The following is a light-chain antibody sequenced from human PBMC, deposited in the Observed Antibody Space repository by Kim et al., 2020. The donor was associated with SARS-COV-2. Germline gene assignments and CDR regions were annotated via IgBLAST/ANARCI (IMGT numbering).Light chain of an antibody. CDR1: SLRTYY. CDR3: NSRDTNGNHV. V-gene: IGLV3-19*01. J-gene: IGLJ1*01. Sequence: VALGQTVRITCQGDSLRTYYAAWYQQRPGQAPTPVIYGENFRPSGIPDRFSVSRLGNTASLAITGAQAEDEADYYCNSRDTNGNHVFGTGTKVTVL. CDR2: GEN.